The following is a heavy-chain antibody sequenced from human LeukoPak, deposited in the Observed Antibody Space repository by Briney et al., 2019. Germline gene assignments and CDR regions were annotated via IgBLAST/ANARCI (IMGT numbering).Heavy chain of an antibody. D-gene: IGHD3-22*01. V-gene: IGHV4-34*01. CDR1: GGSFSGYY. CDR2: INHSGST. J-gene: IGHJ4*02. CDR3: ARARSIETGASYYYDGSGYYSAFDY. Sequence: SETLSLTCAVYGGSFSGYYWSWIRQPPGKGLEWIGEINHSGSTNYNPSLKSRVTISVDTSKNQFSLKLSSVTAADTAVYYCARARSIETGASYYYDGSGYYSAFDYWGQGTLVTVSS.